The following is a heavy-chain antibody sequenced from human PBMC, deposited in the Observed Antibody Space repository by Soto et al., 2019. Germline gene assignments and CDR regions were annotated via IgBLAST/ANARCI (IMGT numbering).Heavy chain of an antibody. Sequence: EVQLVESGGGLVKPGGSLRLSCAASGFTFSSYSMNWVRQAPGKGLEWVSSISSSSSYIYYADSVKGRFTISRDNAKNSLYLQMNSLRAEDTAVYYCAGDHGLSSYAFDIWGQGTMVTVSS. J-gene: IGHJ3*02. D-gene: IGHD2-15*01. CDR3: AGDHGLSSYAFDI. CDR1: GFTFSSYS. V-gene: IGHV3-21*01. CDR2: ISSSSSYI.